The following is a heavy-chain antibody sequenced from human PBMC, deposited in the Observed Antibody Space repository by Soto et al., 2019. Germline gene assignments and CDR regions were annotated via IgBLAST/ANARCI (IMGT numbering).Heavy chain of an antibody. CDR1: GFTFSSYG. CDR2: ISYDGSNK. Sequence: GGSLRLSCAASGFTFSSYGMHWVRQAPGKGLEWVAVISYDGSNKYYADSVKGRFTISRDNSKNTLCLQMNSLRAEDTAVYYCAKTGPRVPSSGSLRYEGYRLEYYFDYWGQGTLVTVSS. CDR3: AKTGPRVPSSGSLRYEGYRLEYYFDY. D-gene: IGHD3-10*01. J-gene: IGHJ4*02. V-gene: IGHV3-30*18.